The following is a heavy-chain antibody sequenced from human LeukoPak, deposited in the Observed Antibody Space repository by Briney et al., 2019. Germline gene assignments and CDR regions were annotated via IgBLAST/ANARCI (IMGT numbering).Heavy chain of an antibody. D-gene: IGHD1-26*01. CDR3: ARGLGGTVGATSFGFDY. CDR1: GYTFTSYD. J-gene: IGHJ4*02. V-gene: IGHV1-8*03. CDR2: MNPNSGNT. Sequence: AASVKVSCKASGYTFTSYDINWVRQATGQGLEWMGWMNPNSGNTGYAQKFQGRVTITRNTSISTAYMELSSLRSEDTAVYYCARGLGGTVGATSFGFDYWGQGTLVTVSS.